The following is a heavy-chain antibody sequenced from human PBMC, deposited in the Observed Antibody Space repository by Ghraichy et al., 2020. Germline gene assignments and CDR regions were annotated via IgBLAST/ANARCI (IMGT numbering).Heavy chain of an antibody. J-gene: IGHJ4*02. V-gene: IGHV4-30-4*01. CDR2: TGSA. CDR1: GDSVNGGDHF. Sequence: SQTLSLTCSVSGDSVNGGDHFWTWIRQPPGKGLEWLGYTGSAYSIPSPKGRLTISVDTSNNQFSLNLRSVTAADTAVYFCARARDDYPHYYFDYWGQGVLVTVSS. D-gene: IGHD5-24*01. CDR3: ARARDDYPHYYFDY.